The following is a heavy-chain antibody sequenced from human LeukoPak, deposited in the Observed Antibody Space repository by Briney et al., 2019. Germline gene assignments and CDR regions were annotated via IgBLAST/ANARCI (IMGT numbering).Heavy chain of an antibody. D-gene: IGHD4-17*01. CDR2: ISYDGSNK. Sequence: GGSLRLSCAASGFTFSSYGMHWVRQAPGKGLEWVAVISYDGSNKYYADSVKGRFTISRDNSKNTLYLQMNSLRAEDTAVYYCAGAHDYGDTGPDAFDIWGQGTMVTVSS. V-gene: IGHV3-30*03. CDR3: AGAHDYGDTGPDAFDI. CDR1: GFTFSSYG. J-gene: IGHJ3*02.